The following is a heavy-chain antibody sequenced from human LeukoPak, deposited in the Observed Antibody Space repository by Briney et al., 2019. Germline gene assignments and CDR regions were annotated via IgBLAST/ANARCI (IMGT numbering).Heavy chain of an antibody. CDR3: ARDREPNWYFDL. CDR1: GGSISSYY. V-gene: IGHV4-59*12. J-gene: IGHJ2*01. CDR2: IYYSGST. Sequence: PSETLSLTCTVSGGSISSYYWSWIRQPPGKGLEWIGYIYYSGSTYYNPSLKSRVTISVDTSKNQFSLKLSSVTAADTAVYYCARDREPNWYFDLWGRGTLVTVSS.